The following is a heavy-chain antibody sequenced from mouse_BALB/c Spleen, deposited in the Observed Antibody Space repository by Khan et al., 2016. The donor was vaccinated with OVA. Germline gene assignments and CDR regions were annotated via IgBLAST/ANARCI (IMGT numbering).Heavy chain of an antibody. CDR1: GYSITSDHA. CDR2: ISYSGST. V-gene: IGHV3-2*02. Sequence: EVQLQESGPGLVKPSQSLSLTCTVTGYSITSDHAWNWIRQFPGNKLEWMGYISYSGSTSYNPSLKSRIFNTRDTTKNVIFLQLNSVTTEATATYYCTRFVYRCHCFTFCCQGTLVTVSA. CDR3: TRFVYRCHCFTF. D-gene: IGHD1-1*01. J-gene: IGHJ3*01.